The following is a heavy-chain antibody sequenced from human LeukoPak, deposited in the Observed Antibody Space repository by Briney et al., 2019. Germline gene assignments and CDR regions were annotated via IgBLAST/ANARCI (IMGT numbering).Heavy chain of an antibody. CDR2: ISYDGSNK. V-gene: IGHV3-30-3*01. J-gene: IGHJ6*02. Sequence: PGGSLRLSCAASGFTFSSYAMHWVRQAPGKGLEWVAVISYDGSNKYYADSVKGRFTISRDNSKNTLYLQMNSLRAEDTAVYYCARELYSSMDVWGQGTTVTVSS. D-gene: IGHD3-3*01. CDR3: ARELYSSMDV. CDR1: GFTFSSYA.